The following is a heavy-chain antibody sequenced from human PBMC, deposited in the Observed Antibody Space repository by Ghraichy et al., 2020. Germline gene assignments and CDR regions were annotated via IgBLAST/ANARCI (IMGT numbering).Heavy chain of an antibody. CDR2: ISYDGSNK. V-gene: IGHV3-30*04. CDR1: GFTFSSYA. Sequence: GGSLRLSCAASGFTFSSYAMHWVRQAPGKGLEWVAVISYDGSNKYYADSVKGRFTISRDNSKNTLYLQMNSLRAEDTAVYYCARIWPSQSGGGIDYWGQGTLVTVSS. CDR3: ARIWPSQSGGGIDY. D-gene: IGHD1-26*01. J-gene: IGHJ4*02.